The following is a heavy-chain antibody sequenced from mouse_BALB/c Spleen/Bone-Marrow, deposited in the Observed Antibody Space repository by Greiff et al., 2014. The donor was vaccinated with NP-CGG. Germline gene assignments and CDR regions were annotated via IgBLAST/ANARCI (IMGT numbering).Heavy chain of an antibody. V-gene: IGHV1-31*01. CDR3: ARKGNYGWFAY. J-gene: IGHJ3*01. CDR2: INPYNGAT. D-gene: IGHD2-1*01. Sequence: SGPELVKPGASVKISCKASGYSFTAYYIHWVKQSHVKGLEWIGRINPYNGATSYNQNFKDKASLTVDKSSSTAYMELHSLTSEDSAVYYCARKGNYGWFAYWGQGTLVTVSA. CDR1: GYSFTAYY.